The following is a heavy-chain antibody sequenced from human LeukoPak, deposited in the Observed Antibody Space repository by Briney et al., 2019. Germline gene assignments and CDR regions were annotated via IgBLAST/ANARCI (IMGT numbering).Heavy chain of an antibody. Sequence: PGGSLRLSCAASGFTFDDYGMSWVRQAPGKGLEWVSGIIWNGGSTGYADSVKGRFTISRDNAKNSLYLQMNSLRAGDTALYYCARAPYYYDSSGYYYYYYYMDVWGKGTTVTVSS. D-gene: IGHD3-22*01. CDR2: IIWNGGST. J-gene: IGHJ6*03. CDR3: ARAPYYYDSSGYYYYYYYMDV. V-gene: IGHV3-20*04. CDR1: GFTFDDYG.